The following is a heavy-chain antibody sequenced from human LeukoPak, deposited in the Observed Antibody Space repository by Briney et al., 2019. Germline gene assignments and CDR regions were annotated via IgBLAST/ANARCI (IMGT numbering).Heavy chain of an antibody. CDR3: AREAYCGGDCYSGSSY. CDR2: INHSGST. Sequence: SETLSLTCAVYGGSFSGYYWSWIRQPPGKGLEWIGEINHSGSTNYNPSLKSRVTKSVDTSKNQFSLKLSSVTAADTAVYYCAREAYCGGDCYSGSSYWGQGTLVTVSS. J-gene: IGHJ4*02. CDR1: GGSFSGYY. V-gene: IGHV4-34*01. D-gene: IGHD2-21*02.